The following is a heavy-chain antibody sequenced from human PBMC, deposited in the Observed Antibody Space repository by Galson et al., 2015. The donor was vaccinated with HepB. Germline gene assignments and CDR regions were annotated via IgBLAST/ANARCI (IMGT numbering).Heavy chain of an antibody. Sequence: SLRLSCAASGFTFSSYSMNWVRQAPGKGLEWVSSISSSSSYIYYADSVKGRFTISRDNAKNSLYLQMNSLRAEDTAVYYCARDRWLQKQGFDYWGQGTLVTVSS. CDR2: ISSSSSYI. CDR3: ARDRWLQKQGFDY. V-gene: IGHV3-21*01. CDR1: GFTFSSYS. D-gene: IGHD5-24*01. J-gene: IGHJ4*02.